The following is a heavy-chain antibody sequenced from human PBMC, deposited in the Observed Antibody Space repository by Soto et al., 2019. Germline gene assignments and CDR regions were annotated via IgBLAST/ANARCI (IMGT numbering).Heavy chain of an antibody. CDR1: DFDFSSYG. V-gene: IGHV3-30*03. Sequence: QPGGSLRLSCAASDFDFSSYGIHWVRQAPGKGLEWVAASSYDGRETFYADSAKGRFTVSKEMPKNTAFLQMNALRHKDTAVYFCARDSGWPILNFDNWGQGTPVTVSS. D-gene: IGHD3-10*01. J-gene: IGHJ4*02. CDR3: ARDSGWPILNFDN. CDR2: SSYDGRET.